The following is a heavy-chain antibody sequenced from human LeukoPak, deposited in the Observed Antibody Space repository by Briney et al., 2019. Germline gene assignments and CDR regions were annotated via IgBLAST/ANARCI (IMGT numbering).Heavy chain of an antibody. CDR2: ISNDGSTT. V-gene: IGHV3-30*04. D-gene: IGHD6-13*01. J-gene: IGHJ4*02. CDR1: GFTFSRFP. Sequence: GGSLRLSCAASGFTFSRFPMHWVRQAPGKGLEWVAAISNDGSTTYDADSVKGRFTISRDKSKNTLYMQMKSLRPEDTALYYCATVFTWYLESWGQGTLVAVSS. CDR3: ATVFTWYLES.